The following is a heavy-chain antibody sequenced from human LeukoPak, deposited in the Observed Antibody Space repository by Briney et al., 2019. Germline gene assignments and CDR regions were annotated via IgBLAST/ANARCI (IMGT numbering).Heavy chain of an antibody. J-gene: IGHJ4*02. CDR1: GGSINTYY. CDR3: ARGANRLDS. D-gene: IGHD1-14*01. CDR2: IYYTGST. V-gene: IGHV4-59*12. Sequence: SDTLSLTCSDSGGSINTYYWSWIRQTPGKGLEWIGFIYYTGSTNYNPSLKSRVTMSVDTSKSQFSLKLTSVTAAGTALYYCARGANRLDSWGRGTLVTVSS.